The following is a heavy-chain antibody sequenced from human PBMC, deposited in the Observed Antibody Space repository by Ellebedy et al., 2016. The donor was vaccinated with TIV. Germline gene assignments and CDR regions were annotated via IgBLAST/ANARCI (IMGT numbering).Heavy chain of an antibody. V-gene: IGHV3-74*01. CDR3: TREHWSSLPS. Sequence: GESLKISCAASGFSFSPQWMSWVRQAPGKGLVWVSGITGNGRGTNYADSVRGRFVISRDNAKNILYLQMNSLGADDTAVYYCTREHWSSLPSWGQGTPVIVSS. CDR2: ITGNGRGT. CDR1: GFSFSPQW. D-gene: IGHD3-3*01. J-gene: IGHJ5*02.